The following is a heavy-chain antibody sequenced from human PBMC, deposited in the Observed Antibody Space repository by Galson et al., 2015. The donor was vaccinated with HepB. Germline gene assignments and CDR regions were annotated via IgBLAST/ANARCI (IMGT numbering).Heavy chain of an antibody. D-gene: IGHD2-15*01. CDR1: GFTFSSYG. Sequence: SLRLSCAASGFTFSSYGMHWVRQAPGKGLEWVAVIWYDGSNKYYADSVKGRFTISRDNAKNSLYLQMNSLRDEDTAVYYCASAPEPYCSGGSCPPNYYYYYMDVWGKGTTVTVSS. CDR2: IWYDGSNK. J-gene: IGHJ6*03. CDR3: ASAPEPYCSGGSCPPNYYYYYMDV. V-gene: IGHV3-33*01.